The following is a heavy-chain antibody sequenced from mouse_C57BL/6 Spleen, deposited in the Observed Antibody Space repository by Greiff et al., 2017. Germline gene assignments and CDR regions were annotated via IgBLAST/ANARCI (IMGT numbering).Heavy chain of an antibody. CDR2: INPNNGGT. J-gene: IGHJ4*01. Sequence: VQLQQSGPELVKPGASVKMSCKASGYTFTDYNMHWVKQSHGKSLEWIGYINPNNGGTSYNQKFKGKATLTVNKSSSPAYMELRSLTSEDSAVYYCARSNDGYYVAMDYWGQGTSVTVSS. CDR3: ARSNDGYYVAMDY. CDR1: GYTFTDYN. D-gene: IGHD2-3*01. V-gene: IGHV1-22*01.